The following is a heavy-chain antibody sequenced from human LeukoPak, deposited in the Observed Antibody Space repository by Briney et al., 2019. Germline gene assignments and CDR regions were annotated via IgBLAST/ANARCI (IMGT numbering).Heavy chain of an antibody. CDR2: IIPIFGTA. D-gene: IGHD4-17*01. V-gene: IGHV1-69*13. J-gene: IGHJ3*02. CDR3: ARAVNYGDYGAGAFDI. CDR1: GGTFSSYA. Sequence: SVKVSCKASGGTFSSYAISWVRQAPGQGLEWMGGIIPIFGTANYAQKFQGRVTITADESTSTAYMELSSLRSEDTAVYYCARAVNYGDYGAGAFDIWGQGTMVTVSS.